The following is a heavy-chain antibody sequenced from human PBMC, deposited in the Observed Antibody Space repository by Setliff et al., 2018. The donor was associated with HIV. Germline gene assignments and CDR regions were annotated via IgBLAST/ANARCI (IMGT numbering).Heavy chain of an antibody. CDR2: ISYDASRI. CDR3: AKVDDGQCNTFNCRDFDY. V-gene: IGHV3-30*07. Sequence: PGGSLRLSCVASGFTFSSFAMHWVRQAPGKGLEWVSVISYDASRISYADAVKGRFTISRDNFRNTLSLQMNSLTAEDSAIYYCAKVDDGQCNTFNCRDFDYWGRGTLVTVSS. D-gene: IGHD1-1*01. J-gene: IGHJ4*02. CDR1: GFTFSSFA.